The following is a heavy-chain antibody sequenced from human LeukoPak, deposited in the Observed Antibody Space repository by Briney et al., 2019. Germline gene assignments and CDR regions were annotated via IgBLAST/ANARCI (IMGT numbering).Heavy chain of an antibody. J-gene: IGHJ4*02. Sequence: PSETLSLTCTVSGGSISSYYWSWIRQPPGKGLEWIGYIYYSGSTNYNPSLKSRVTISVDTSKNQFSLKLSSVTAADTAVYYCARGVRSSGYFGDWGQGTLVTVSS. D-gene: IGHD6-19*01. CDR2: IYYSGST. V-gene: IGHV4-59*01. CDR3: ARGVRSSGYFGD. CDR1: GGSISSYY.